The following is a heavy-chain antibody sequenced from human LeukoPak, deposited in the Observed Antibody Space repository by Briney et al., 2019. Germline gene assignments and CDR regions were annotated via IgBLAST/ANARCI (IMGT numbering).Heavy chain of an antibody. CDR1: GFTVSSNY. D-gene: IGHD4-17*01. CDR3: ARDGNYGDYGVSFDY. Sequence: GGSLRLSCAASGFTVSSNYMSWVRQAPGKGLEWVSVIYSGGSTYYADSVKGRFTISRDNSKNTLYLQMNSLRAEDTAVYYCARDGNYGDYGVSFDYWGQGTLVTVSS. CDR2: IYSGGST. J-gene: IGHJ4*02. V-gene: IGHV3-53*01.